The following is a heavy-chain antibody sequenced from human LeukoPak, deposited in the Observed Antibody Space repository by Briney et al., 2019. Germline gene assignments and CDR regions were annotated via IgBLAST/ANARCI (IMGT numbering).Heavy chain of an antibody. J-gene: IGHJ4*02. Sequence: GGSLRLSCAASGFTFDDYAMHWVRQAPGKGLEWVSGISWNSGSIGYADSVKGRFTISRDNAKNSLYLQMNSLRAEDTALYYCAKAEQWLAPFDYWGQGTLVTVS. CDR1: GFTFDDYA. CDR2: ISWNSGSI. V-gene: IGHV3-9*01. CDR3: AKAEQWLAPFDY. D-gene: IGHD6-19*01.